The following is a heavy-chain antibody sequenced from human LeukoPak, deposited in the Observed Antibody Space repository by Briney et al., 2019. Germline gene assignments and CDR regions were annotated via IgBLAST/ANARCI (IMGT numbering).Heavy chain of an antibody. CDR1: GGSISSGDYY. CDR2: IYYSGST. D-gene: IGHD3-22*01. V-gene: IGHV4-30-4*08. CDR3: ARYHYYDSSGYTYYFDY. J-gene: IGHJ4*02. Sequence: PSETLSLTCTVSGGSISSGDYYWSWLRQPPGKGLEWIGYIYYSGSTYYNPSLKSRVTISVDTSKNQFSLKLSSVTAADTAVYYCARYHYYDSSGYTYYFDYWGQGTLVTVSS.